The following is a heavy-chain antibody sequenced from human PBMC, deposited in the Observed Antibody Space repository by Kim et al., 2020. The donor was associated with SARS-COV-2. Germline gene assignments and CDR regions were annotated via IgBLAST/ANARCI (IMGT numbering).Heavy chain of an antibody. CDR3: AKEITMIVVSYDRNFDY. D-gene: IGHD3-22*01. V-gene: IGHV3-23*01. Sequence: GGSLRLSCAASGFTFSSYAMSWVRQAPGKGLEWVSAISGSGGSTYYADSVKGRFTISRDNSKNTLYLQMNSLRAEDTAVYYCAKEITMIVVSYDRNFDYWGQGTLVTVSS. J-gene: IGHJ4*02. CDR2: ISGSGGST. CDR1: GFTFSSYA.